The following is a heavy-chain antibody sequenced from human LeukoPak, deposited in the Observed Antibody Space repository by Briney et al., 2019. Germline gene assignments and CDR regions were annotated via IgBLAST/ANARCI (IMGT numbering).Heavy chain of an antibody. D-gene: IGHD4-17*01. Sequence: SETLSLTCTVSGGSISSYYWSWIRQPPGKGLEWIGYIYYSGSTNYNPSLKSRVTISVDTSKNQFSLKLSSVTAADTAVYYCARGSETTEGLDYWGQGTLVTVSS. J-gene: IGHJ4*02. CDR2: IYYSGST. V-gene: IGHV4-59*01. CDR1: GGSISSYY. CDR3: ARGSETTEGLDY.